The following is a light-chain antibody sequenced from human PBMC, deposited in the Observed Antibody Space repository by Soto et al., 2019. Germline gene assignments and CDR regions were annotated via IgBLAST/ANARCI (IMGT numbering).Light chain of an antibody. CDR1: QSLGRSY. CDR3: HQYDSSPWT. Sequence: EIVLMQSPGTLSLSPGERATLSCGASQSLGRSYLAWFQQKPGQAPRLLIYGASSRATGIPDRFSGSASGTDFTLTISRLEPEDFAVYYCHQYDSSPWTFGQGTKVEIK. V-gene: IGKV3-20*01. J-gene: IGKJ1*01. CDR2: GAS.